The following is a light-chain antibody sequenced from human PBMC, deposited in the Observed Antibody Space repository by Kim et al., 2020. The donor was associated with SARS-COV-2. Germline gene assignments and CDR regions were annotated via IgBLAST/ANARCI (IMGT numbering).Light chain of an antibody. CDR1: SSDVGGYNY. V-gene: IGLV2-14*03. CDR2: DVS. Sequence: GQSNTSACTGTSSDVGGYNYVSWYQQHPGKAPKLMIYDVSNRPSVVSHRFSGAKSVNTASLTISGLQAEYEAGYYCSSYTSSSTLVFGGGTQLTVL. J-gene: IGLJ3*02. CDR3: SSYTSSSTLV.